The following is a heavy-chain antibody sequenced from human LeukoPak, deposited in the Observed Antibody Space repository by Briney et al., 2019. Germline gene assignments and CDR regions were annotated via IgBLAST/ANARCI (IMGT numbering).Heavy chain of an antibody. CDR2: IRYDGSKT. Sequence: GGSLRLSCVASGFTFSSTGMHWVRQAPGKGLEWVAFIRYDGSKTYYADSVKGRFTISRDNSKNTLYLQMNSLRAEDTAVYYCANPRYSSGWYYFDYWGQGTLVTVSS. CDR1: GFTFSSTG. V-gene: IGHV3-30*02. D-gene: IGHD6-19*01. J-gene: IGHJ4*02. CDR3: ANPRYSSGWYYFDY.